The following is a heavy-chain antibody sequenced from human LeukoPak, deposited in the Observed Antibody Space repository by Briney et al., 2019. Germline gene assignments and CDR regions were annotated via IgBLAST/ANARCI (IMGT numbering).Heavy chain of an antibody. CDR1: GFTFRNYS. V-gene: IGHV3-23*01. D-gene: IGHD5-24*01. Sequence: PGGSLRLSCAASGFTFRNYSMNWVRQAPGKGLEWVSGISDGGAVVEYADSVKGRFTIIRDTSKDTLYLQMNSLRVEDTATYYCARRLRDGYNSPIDYWGQGTLVTVSS. CDR2: ISDGGAVV. J-gene: IGHJ4*02. CDR3: ARRLRDGYNSPIDY.